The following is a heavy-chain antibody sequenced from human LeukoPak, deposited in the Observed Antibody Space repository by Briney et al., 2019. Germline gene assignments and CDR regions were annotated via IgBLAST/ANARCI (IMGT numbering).Heavy chain of an antibody. CDR1: GFIFSNYW. D-gene: IGHD6-13*01. CDR2: IKQDGSEK. Sequence: GGSLRLSCAASGFIFSNYWMSWVRQAPGKGLEWVANIKQDGSEKYYVDSVKGRFTVSRDNAKNLLYLQMNSLRAEDTAVYYCTTDLLAAAGTRYYYGMDVWGQGTTVTVSS. CDR3: TTDLLAAAGTRYYYGMDV. J-gene: IGHJ6*02. V-gene: IGHV3-7*01.